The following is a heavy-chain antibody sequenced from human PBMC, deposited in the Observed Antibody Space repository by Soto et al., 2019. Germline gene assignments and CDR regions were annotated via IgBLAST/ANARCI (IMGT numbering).Heavy chain of an antibody. CDR2: ITGTSDSI. J-gene: IGHJ6*02. V-gene: IGHV3-11*01. CDR1: GFSLSDYY. CDR3: ARDFRNKGVDV. Sequence: GGSLRLSXVASGFSLSDYYMAWIRQAPGKGLEWLSYITGTSDSIHYADSVRGRFIISRDNAKNSLYLQMNSLRVDDTAVYYCARDFRNKGVDVWGQGTTVTVSS.